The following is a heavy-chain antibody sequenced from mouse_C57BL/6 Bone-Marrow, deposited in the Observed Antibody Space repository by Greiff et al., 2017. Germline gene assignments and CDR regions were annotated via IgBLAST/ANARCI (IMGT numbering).Heavy chain of an antibody. CDR1: GYTFTDYN. V-gene: IGHV1-67*01. J-gene: IGHJ4*01. CDR3: ESGDGYPLYYYAFDY. Sequence: VQGVESGPELVKPGASVKIPCKASGYTFTDYNMDWVKQSHAKSLEWIGVISTYYGDASYNQKFKDKATMTVDKSSSTAYMELARLTSVDSAVYYGESGDGYPLYYYAFDYWGQGTSVTVSS. CDR2: ISTYYGDA. D-gene: IGHD2-3*01.